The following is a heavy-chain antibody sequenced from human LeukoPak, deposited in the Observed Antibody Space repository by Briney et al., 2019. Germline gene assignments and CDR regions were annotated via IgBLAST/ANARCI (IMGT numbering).Heavy chain of an antibody. CDR3: ARDLGSWGMDY. V-gene: IGHV3-33*01. D-gene: IGHD6-13*01. Sequence: GRSLRLSCAASGFTFSSYGMHWVRQAPGKGLEWVAVIWYDGSNKHYADSVKGRFTISRDNSKNTLYLQMNSLRAEDTAVYYCARDLGSWGMDYWGQGTLVTVSS. CDR1: GFTFSSYG. CDR2: IWYDGSNK. J-gene: IGHJ4*02.